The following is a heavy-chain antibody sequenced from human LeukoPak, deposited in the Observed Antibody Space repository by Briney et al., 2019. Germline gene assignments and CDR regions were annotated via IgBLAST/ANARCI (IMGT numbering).Heavy chain of an antibody. V-gene: IGHV3-53*01. CDR1: GFTVSSNY. Sequence: PGGSLRLSCAASGFTVSSNYMSWVRPAPGKGLEWVSVIYSGGSTYYADSVKGRFTISRDNSKNTLYLQMNSLRAEDTAVYYCAGAFYDSSGYYYFYWGQGTLVTVSS. CDR3: AGAFYDSSGYYYFY. CDR2: IYSGGST. D-gene: IGHD3-22*01. J-gene: IGHJ4*02.